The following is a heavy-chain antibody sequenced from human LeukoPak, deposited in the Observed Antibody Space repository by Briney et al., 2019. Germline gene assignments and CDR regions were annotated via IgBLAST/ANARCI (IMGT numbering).Heavy chain of an antibody. V-gene: IGHV3-21*01. CDR2: ISSSSSYI. D-gene: IGHD2-2*02. CDR1: GFTFSSYS. CDR3: ARVGCSSTSRYMESYYYMDV. J-gene: IGHJ6*03. Sequence: GGSLRLSCAASGFTFSSYSMNWVRQAPGKGLECVSSISSSSSYIYYADSVKGRFTISRDNAKNSLYLQMNSLRAEDTAVYYCARVGCSSTSRYMESYYYMDVWGKGTTVTVSS.